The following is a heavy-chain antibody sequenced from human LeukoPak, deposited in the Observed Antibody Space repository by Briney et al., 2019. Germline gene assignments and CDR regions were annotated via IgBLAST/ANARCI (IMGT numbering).Heavy chain of an antibody. CDR1: GFTFSSYA. Sequence: PGGSLRLSCAASGFTFSSYAMHWVRQAPGKGLEWVAVISYDGSNKYYADSVKGRFTISRDNSKNTLYLQMNSLRAEDTAVYYCARDPRTGPIYYYYYYMDVWGKGTTVTVSS. CDR2: ISYDGSNK. J-gene: IGHJ6*03. CDR3: ARDPRTGPIYYYYYYMDV. D-gene: IGHD1-1*01. V-gene: IGHV3-30*01.